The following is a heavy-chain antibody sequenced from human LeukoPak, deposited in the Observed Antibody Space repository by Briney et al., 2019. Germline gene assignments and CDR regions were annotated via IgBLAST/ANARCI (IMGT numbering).Heavy chain of an antibody. D-gene: IGHD2-21*01. J-gene: IGHJ5*02. V-gene: IGHV4-59*01. CDR1: GASISSYY. CDR3: ASYSSGWFDP. CDR2: IYYTGTT. Sequence: SETLSLTCTVSGASISSYYWSWIRQPPGKGLEWIGYIYYTGTTKFNPSLRSRLTISLDTSSNQFSLKLNSVTAADTAVYFCASYSSGWFDPWAREPWSPSPQ.